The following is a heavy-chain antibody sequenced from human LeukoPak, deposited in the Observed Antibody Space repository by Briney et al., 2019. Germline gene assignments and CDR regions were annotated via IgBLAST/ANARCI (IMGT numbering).Heavy chain of an antibody. V-gene: IGHV4-39*01. CDR2: ISYSGTS. Sequence: SETLSLTCIVSGDSISSSNYSWGWIRQPPGMGLEWIGTISYSGTSYYNPSLKSRVTISVDTPKNQVSLKLYSVTAADTAVYYCARLGYCRGGSCYVRYFQHWGQGTLVAVSS. CDR3: ARLGYCRGGSCYVRYFQH. CDR1: GDSISSSNYS. D-gene: IGHD2-15*01. J-gene: IGHJ1*01.